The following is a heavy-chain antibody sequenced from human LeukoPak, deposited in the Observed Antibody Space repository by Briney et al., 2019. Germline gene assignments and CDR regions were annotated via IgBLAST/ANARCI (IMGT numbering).Heavy chain of an antibody. CDR3: AHIITGLGATGYYFDY. Sequence: SGPTLVNPTQTLTLTCTFSGFSLPTSGMSVSWIRQPPGKALEWLSPIDWDDDKYYSTSLKTRLTISKDTSKNQVVLTMTNMDPVDTATYYCAHIITGLGATGYYFDYWGPGTLVTVSS. D-gene: IGHD1-26*01. CDR2: IDWDDDK. CDR1: GFSLPTSGMS. J-gene: IGHJ4*02. V-gene: IGHV2-70*12.